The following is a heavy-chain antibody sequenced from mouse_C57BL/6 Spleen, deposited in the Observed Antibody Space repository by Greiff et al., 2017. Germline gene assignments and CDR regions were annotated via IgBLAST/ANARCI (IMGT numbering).Heavy chain of an antibody. V-gene: IGHV5-9*01. Sequence: EVQRVESGGGLVKPGGSLKLSCAASGFTFSSYTMSWVRQTPEKRLEWVATISGGGGNTYYPDSVKGRFTISRDNAKNTLYLQMSSLRSEDTALYYCARPGYYYGSSYEDYWYFDVWGTGTTVTVSS. CDR3: ARPGYYYGSSYEDYWYFDV. CDR1: GFTFSSYT. CDR2: ISGGGGNT. D-gene: IGHD1-1*01. J-gene: IGHJ1*03.